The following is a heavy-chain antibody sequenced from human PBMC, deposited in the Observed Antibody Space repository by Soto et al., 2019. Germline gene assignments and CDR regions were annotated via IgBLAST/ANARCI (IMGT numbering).Heavy chain of an antibody. Sequence: QVQLVESGGGLVKPGGSLRLSCAASGFTFSDYYMSWIRQAPGKGLEWVSYISSSGSTIYYADSVKGRFTISRDNAKNALYLQMNSPRAEDTAVYYCASLYGTGSYDYYYYGMDVWGQGTTVTVSS. D-gene: IGHD3-10*01. V-gene: IGHV3-11*01. CDR2: ISSSGSTI. CDR3: ASLYGTGSYDYYYYGMDV. CDR1: GFTFSDYY. J-gene: IGHJ6*02.